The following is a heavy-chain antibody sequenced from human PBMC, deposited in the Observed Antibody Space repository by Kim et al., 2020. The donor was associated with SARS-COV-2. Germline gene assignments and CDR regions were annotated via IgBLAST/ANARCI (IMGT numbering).Heavy chain of an antibody. CDR2: INHSGST. CDR1: GGSFSGYY. D-gene: IGHD3-10*01. Sequence: SETLSLTCAVYGGSFSGYYWSWIRQPPGKGLEWIGEINHSGSTNYNPSLKSRVTISVDTSKNQFSLKLSSVTAADTAVYYCARGVDLDGGSGSYYNPYFDYWGQGTLVTVSS. CDR3: ARGVDLDGGSGSYYNPYFDY. V-gene: IGHV4-34*01. J-gene: IGHJ4*02.